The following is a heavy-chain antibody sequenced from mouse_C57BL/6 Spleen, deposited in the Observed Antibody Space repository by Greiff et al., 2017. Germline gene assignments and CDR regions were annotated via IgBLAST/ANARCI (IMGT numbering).Heavy chain of an antibody. Sequence: QVHVKQPGAELVKPGASVKLSCKASGYTFTSYWMHWVKQRPGRGLEWIGRIDPNSGGTKYNEKFKSKATLTVDKPSSTAYMQLSSLTSEDSAVYYCARSDYYGSSYGTAMDYWGQGTSVTVSS. CDR2: IDPNSGGT. CDR1: GYTFTSYW. CDR3: ARSDYYGSSYGTAMDY. V-gene: IGHV1-72*01. J-gene: IGHJ4*01. D-gene: IGHD1-1*01.